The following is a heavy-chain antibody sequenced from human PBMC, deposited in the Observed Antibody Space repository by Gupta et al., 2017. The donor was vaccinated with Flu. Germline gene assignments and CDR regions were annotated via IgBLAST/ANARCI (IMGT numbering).Heavy chain of an antibody. CDR2: ISFDGRNE. J-gene: IGHJ5*02. D-gene: IGHD2-15*01. Sequence: QAPGKGLEWVAGISFDGRNEDYADSVKGRFTISRDNSKNSLHLQMNSLRPEDTAVYYCAKDDSRRVVGATFDPWGQGTLVAVSS. CDR3: AKDDSRRVVGATFDP. V-gene: IGHV3-30*18.